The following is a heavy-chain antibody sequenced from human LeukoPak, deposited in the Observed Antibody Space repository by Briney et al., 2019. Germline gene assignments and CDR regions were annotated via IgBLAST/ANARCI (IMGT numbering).Heavy chain of an antibody. Sequence: PGGSLRLSCAASGFTFSSYAMSWVRQAPGKGLEWVSGITGSGGGTYYADSVKGRFTISRDNSKNTVYLQMNSLRAEDTALYYCAKDPYQLVRSVDHWGQGTQVTVST. J-gene: IGHJ4*02. D-gene: IGHD2-2*01. V-gene: IGHV3-23*01. CDR1: GFTFSSYA. CDR2: ITGSGGGT. CDR3: AKDPYQLVRSVDH.